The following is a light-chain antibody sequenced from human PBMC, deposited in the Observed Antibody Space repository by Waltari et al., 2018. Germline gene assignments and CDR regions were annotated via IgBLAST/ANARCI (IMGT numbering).Light chain of an antibody. CDR1: HIGGYS. CDR2: YDN. V-gene: IGLV3-21*04. CDR3: QVSVSTADLVV. J-gene: IGLJ2*01. Sequence: SYVLTQPPSVSVAPGETSRITCGGDHIGGYSVHWYQQKPGQAPVLVLYYDNNRPSGIPVRFSGSNFGNTATLTISRVEAGDEADYFCQVSVSTADLVVFGGGTKLTVL.